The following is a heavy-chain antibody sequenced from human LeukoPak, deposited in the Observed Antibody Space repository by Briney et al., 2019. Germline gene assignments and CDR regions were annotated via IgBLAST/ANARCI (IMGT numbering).Heavy chain of an antibody. CDR3: AREIGSAARGR. CDR2: INSDGSTI. D-gene: IGHD6-13*01. J-gene: IGHJ4*02. CDR1: GFTFSSNW. Sequence: PGGSLRLSCAASGFTFSSNWMHWVRQAPGKGLVWVSRINSDGSTIGYADSVKGRFTISRDNAKNSVYLQMNSLRAEDTAVYYCAREIGSAARGRWGQGTLVTVSS. V-gene: IGHV3-74*01.